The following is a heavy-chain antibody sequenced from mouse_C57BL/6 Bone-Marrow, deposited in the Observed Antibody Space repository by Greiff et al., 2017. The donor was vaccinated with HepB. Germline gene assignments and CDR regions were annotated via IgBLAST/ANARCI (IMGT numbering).Heavy chain of an antibody. J-gene: IGHJ3*01. D-gene: IGHD1-1*01. V-gene: IGHV1-53*01. CDR1: GYTFTSYW. Sequence: QVQLQQPGTELVKPGASVKLSCKASGYTFTSYWMHWVKQRPGQGLEWIGNINPSNGGTNYNEKFKSKATLTVDKSSSTAYMQLSSLTSEDSAVYYCARSTRDCGSSYVAWFAYWGQGTLVTVSA. CDR3: ARSTRDCGSSYVAWFAY. CDR2: INPSNGGT.